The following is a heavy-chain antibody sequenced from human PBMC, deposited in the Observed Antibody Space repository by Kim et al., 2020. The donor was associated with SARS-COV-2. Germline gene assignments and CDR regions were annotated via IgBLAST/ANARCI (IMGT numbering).Heavy chain of an antibody. CDR2: INHSGST. CDR1: GGSFSGYY. D-gene: IGHD2-2*02. CDR3: ARGGPWTPIVVVPAAIKISAGARWFDP. J-gene: IGHJ5*02. V-gene: IGHV4-34*01. Sequence: SETLSLTCAVYGGSFSGYYWSWIRQPPGKGLEWIGEINHSGSTNYNPSLKSRVTISVDTSKNQFSLKLSSVTAADTAVYYCARGGPWTPIVVVPAAIKISAGARWFDPWGQGTLVTVSS.